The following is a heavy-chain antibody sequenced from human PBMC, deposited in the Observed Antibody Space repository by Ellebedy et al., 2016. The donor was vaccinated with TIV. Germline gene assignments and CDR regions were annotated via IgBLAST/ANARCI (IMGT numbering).Heavy chain of an antibody. CDR3: AMHQKELFDY. CDR1: GGSVTTTTYR. CDR2: IYHTGHI. D-gene: IGHD1-26*01. Sequence: MPSETLSLTCSVSGGSVTTTTYRWSWIRRPPGKGLEWLGTIYHTGHIYDNPSLGNRATISIDTSKNQFSLTVRSVTAADTAVYYCAMHQKELFDYWGPGALISVSS. V-gene: IGHV4-39*07. J-gene: IGHJ4*02.